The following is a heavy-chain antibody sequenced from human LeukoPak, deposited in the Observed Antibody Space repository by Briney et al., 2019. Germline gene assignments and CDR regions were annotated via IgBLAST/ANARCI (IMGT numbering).Heavy chain of an antibody. CDR3: ARRLTQYDCFDP. Sequence: SQTLSLTCAISGDSVSSNSVTWNWIRQSPSRGLEWLGRTYYRSTWYNDYAVSVRGRITVNPDTSKNQFSLHLNSVTPEDTAVYYCARRLTQYDCFDPWGQGTLVTVSS. V-gene: IGHV6-1*01. CDR1: GDSVSSNSVT. J-gene: IGHJ5*02. D-gene: IGHD2-2*01. CDR2: TYYRSTWYN.